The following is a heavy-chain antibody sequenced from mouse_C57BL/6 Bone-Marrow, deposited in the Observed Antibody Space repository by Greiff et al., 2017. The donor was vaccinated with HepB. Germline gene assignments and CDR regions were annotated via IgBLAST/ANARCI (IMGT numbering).Heavy chain of an antibody. CDR3: ARRGYYGSSHCFAY. V-gene: IGHV5-6*02. Sequence: DVKLVESGGDLVKPGGSLKLSCAASGFTFSSYGMSWVRQTPDKRLEWVATISSGGSYTYYPDSVKGRFTISRDNAKNTLYLQMSSLKSEDTAMYYCARRGYYGSSHCFAYWGQGTLVTVSA. CDR1: GFTFSSYG. D-gene: IGHD1-1*01. CDR2: ISSGGSYT. J-gene: IGHJ3*01.